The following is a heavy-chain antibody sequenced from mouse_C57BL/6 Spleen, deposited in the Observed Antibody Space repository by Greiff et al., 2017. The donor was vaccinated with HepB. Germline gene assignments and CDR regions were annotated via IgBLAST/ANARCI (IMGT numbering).Heavy chain of an antibody. CDR3: ARPSYYGSRLYYFAY. CDR2: IGPSDSYT. Sequence: VQLQQPGAELVMPGASVKLSCKASGYTFTSYWMHWVKQRPGQGLEWIGEIGPSDSYTNYNQKFKGKSTLTVDKSSSTAYMQLSSLTSEDSAVYYCARPSYYGSRLYYFAYWGQGTTLTVSS. D-gene: IGHD1-1*01. V-gene: IGHV1-69*01. CDR1: GYTFTSYW. J-gene: IGHJ2*01.